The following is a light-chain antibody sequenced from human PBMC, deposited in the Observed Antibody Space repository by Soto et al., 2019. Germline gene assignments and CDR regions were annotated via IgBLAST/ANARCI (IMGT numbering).Light chain of an antibody. Sequence: ETVLTQSPGTLSLSPGERATLSCRASQSVSTSYLAWYQQKPCQAPRLLIYPASSCATGIPDRFSGSGSGSAFSVTISSLEPSDFAVYYWQQYCGSMYTFGQGTKLEIK. CDR2: PAS. V-gene: IGKV3-20*01. J-gene: IGKJ2*01. CDR3: QQYCGSMYT. CDR1: QSVSTSY.